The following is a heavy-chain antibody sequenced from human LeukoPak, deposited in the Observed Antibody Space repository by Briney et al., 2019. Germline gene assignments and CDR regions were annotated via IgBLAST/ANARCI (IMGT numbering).Heavy chain of an antibody. J-gene: IGHJ3*02. V-gene: IGHV3-21*01. CDR1: GYTFSSYS. CDR2: ISSSSSYI. CDR3: ARDLKRRVYYDSSGSDDAFDI. D-gene: IGHD3-22*01. Sequence: GGSLRLSCAASGYTFSSYSMNWVRKAPGKGLEWVSAISSSSSYIYYADSVKGRFTVSRDNAKNSLYLQMNSLRAEDTAVYYCARDLKRRVYYDSSGSDDAFDIWGQGTMVTVSS.